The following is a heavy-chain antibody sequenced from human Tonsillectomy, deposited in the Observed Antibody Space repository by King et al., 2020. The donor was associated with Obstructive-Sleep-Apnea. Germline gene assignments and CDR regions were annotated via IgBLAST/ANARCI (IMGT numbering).Heavy chain of an antibody. CDR1: GGSISSSSYY. D-gene: IGHD4-17*01. CDR2: IYYSGST. CDR3: ARWGTTVTTTVDY. V-gene: IGHV4-39*07. J-gene: IGHJ4*02. Sequence: LQLQESGPGLVKPSETLSLTCTVSGGSISSSSYYWGWIRQPPGKGLEWIGSIYYSGSTYYNPSLKSRVTISVDTSKNQFSLKLSSVTAADTAGYYWARWGTTVTTTVDYWGQGTLVTVSS.